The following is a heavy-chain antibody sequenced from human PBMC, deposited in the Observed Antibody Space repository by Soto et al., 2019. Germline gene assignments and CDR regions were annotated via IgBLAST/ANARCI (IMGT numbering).Heavy chain of an antibody. Sequence: VGSLRLSCAASGFTFSSYAMSWVRQAPGKGLEWVSAISGSGGSTYYADSVKGRFTISRDNFKNTLYLQMNSLRDEDTAVYYCARRAKVTTYYFDSWGQGTLVLVSS. CDR2: ISGSGGST. D-gene: IGHD4-17*01. J-gene: IGHJ4*02. V-gene: IGHV3-23*01. CDR1: GFTFSSYA. CDR3: ARRAKVTTYYFDS.